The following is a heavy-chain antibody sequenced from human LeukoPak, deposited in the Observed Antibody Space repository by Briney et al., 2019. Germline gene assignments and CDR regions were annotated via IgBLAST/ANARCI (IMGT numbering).Heavy chain of an antibody. D-gene: IGHD2-2*01. J-gene: IGHJ6*02. Sequence: GGSLRLSCAASGFTFSSFGMHWVRQAPGKGLEWVAVIWDDGSNKYYADSVKGRFTISRDNSKNTVFLQMNSLRAEDTAVYYCARENFDSSSCYGYYGMDVWGQGTVVTVSS. CDR1: GFTFSSFG. CDR2: IWDDGSNK. V-gene: IGHV3-33*01. CDR3: ARENFDSSSCYGYYGMDV.